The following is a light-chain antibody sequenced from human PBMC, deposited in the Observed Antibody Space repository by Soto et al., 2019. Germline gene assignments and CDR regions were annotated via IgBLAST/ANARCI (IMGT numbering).Light chain of an antibody. CDR1: QSVSTY. CDR2: DAS. Sequence: EIVLTQSPATLSLSPGERATLSCRASQSVSTYLAWYQQKPGQAPRLLIYDASSRATGIPARFSGSGSGTEFTLTISSLEPEDFAVYYCPQRSNWPVTFGQGTRVDIK. V-gene: IGKV3-11*01. CDR3: PQRSNWPVT. J-gene: IGKJ1*01.